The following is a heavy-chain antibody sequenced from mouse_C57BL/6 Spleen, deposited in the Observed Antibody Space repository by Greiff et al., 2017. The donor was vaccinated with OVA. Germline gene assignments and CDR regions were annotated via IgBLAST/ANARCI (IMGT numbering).Heavy chain of an antibody. Sequence: QVQLQQPGAELVMPGASVKLSCKASGYTFTSYWMHWVKQRPGQGLEWIGEIDPSDSYTNYNQKFKGKSTLTVDKSSSTAYMQLSSLTSEDSAVYYCASQGPYYYFDYWGKGTTLTVSS. CDR3: ASQGPYYYFDY. D-gene: IGHD6-5*01. J-gene: IGHJ2*01. CDR1: GYTFTSYW. V-gene: IGHV1-69*01. CDR2: IDPSDSYT.